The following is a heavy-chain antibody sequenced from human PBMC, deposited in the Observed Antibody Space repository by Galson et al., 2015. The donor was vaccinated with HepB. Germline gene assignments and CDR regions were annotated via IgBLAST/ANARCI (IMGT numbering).Heavy chain of an antibody. J-gene: IGHJ4*02. CDR3: ARDLRRYYGSGSYFDS. CDR2: IKHVGSEK. CDR1: GFTFSSYW. Sequence: SLRLSCAASGFTFSSYWMSWVRQAPGKGLEWVANIKHVGSEKNYVDSVEGRFTISRDNAKNSVYLQMNRPRAEDTAVYCCARDLRRYYGSGSYFDSWGQGTLVTVSS. D-gene: IGHD3-10*01. V-gene: IGHV3-7*03.